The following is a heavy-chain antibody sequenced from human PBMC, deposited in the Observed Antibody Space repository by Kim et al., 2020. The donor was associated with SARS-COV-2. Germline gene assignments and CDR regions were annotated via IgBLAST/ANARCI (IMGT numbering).Heavy chain of an antibody. J-gene: IGHJ4*02. CDR1: GFSLSTSGVG. Sequence: SGPTLVKPTQTLTLTCTFSGFSLSTSGVGVGWIRQPPGKALEWLALIYWDDDKRYSPSLKSRLTITKDTSKNQVVLTMTNMDPVDTATYYCAHGKPHYRSGGSCFFDYWGQGTLVTVSS. D-gene: IGHD2-15*01. CDR2: IYWDDDK. CDR3: AHGKPHYRSGGSCFFDY. V-gene: IGHV2-5*02.